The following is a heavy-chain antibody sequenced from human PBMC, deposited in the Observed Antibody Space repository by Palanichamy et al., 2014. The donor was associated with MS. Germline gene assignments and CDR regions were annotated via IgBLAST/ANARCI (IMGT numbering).Heavy chain of an antibody. Sequence: QARVQQSGPGLVKPSQTLSLTCAISGDSVSSNSAPWNWIRQSPSRGLEWLGRTYYRSKWYNDYAISVKSRIIINLDTSKNQFSLQLDSVTPEDTAVYYCARGWVRSGMDVWGQGTTVTVSS. CDR3: ARGWVRSGMDV. CDR1: GDSVSSNSAP. J-gene: IGHJ6*02. D-gene: IGHD1-26*01. CDR2: TYYRSKWYN. V-gene: IGHV6-1*01.